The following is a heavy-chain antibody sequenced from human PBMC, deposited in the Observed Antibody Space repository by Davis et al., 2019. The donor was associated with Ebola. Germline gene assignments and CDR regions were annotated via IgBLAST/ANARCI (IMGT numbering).Heavy chain of an antibody. D-gene: IGHD1-26*01. J-gene: IGHJ4*02. Sequence: GGSLRLSCAASGFTFSSYAMHWVRQAPGKGLEWVAVISYDGSNKYYADSVKGRFTISRDNSKNTLYLQMNSLRAEDTAVYYCAKDLQSGSYYGRFDYWGQGTLVTVSS. CDR2: ISYDGSNK. CDR1: GFTFSSYA. V-gene: IGHV3-30-3*01. CDR3: AKDLQSGSYYGRFDY.